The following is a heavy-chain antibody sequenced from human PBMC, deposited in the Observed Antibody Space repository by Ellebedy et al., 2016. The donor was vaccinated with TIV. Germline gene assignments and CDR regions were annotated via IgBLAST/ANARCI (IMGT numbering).Heavy chain of an antibody. CDR2: IYYTGSA. J-gene: IGHJ4*02. D-gene: IGHD6-19*01. V-gene: IGHV4-59*08. CDR3: ARHGNGWDLDY. Sequence: MPSETLSLTCSVSGGSIRSYYWSWIRQPPGKGLEWVAYIYYTGSANYNPSLKSRVTISGDTSKNQFSLNLSSVTAADTAVYYCARHGNGWDLDYWGQGTLVTVSS. CDR1: GGSIRSYY.